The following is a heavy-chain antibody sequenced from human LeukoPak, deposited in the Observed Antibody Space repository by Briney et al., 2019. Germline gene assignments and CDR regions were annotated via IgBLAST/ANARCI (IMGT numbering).Heavy chain of an antibody. V-gene: IGHV1-2*02. CDR2: INPSSGGT. J-gene: IGHJ4*02. Sequence: ASVKVSCKASGYTFTDYYIHWVRQAPGQGLEWMGWINPSSGGTNYAQNFQGRVTMTRDTSISTAYMEVSRLRSDDTAVYYCAREMGSYSSGWYPDYWGQGTLVTVSS. CDR3: AREMGSYSSGWYPDY. CDR1: GYTFTDYY. D-gene: IGHD6-19*01.